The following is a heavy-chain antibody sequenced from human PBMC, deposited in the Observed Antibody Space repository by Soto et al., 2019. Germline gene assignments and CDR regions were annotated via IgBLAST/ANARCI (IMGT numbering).Heavy chain of an antibody. CDR3: AIGAQYYYDSSGYGGDAFDI. Sequence: ASVKVSCKASGYTFTSYGISWVRQAPGQGLEWMGWISAYNGNTNYAQKLQGRVTMTTDTSTSTAYMELRSLRSDDMAVYYCAIGAQYYYDSSGYGGDAFDIWGQGTMVTVSS. J-gene: IGHJ3*02. CDR2: ISAYNGNT. D-gene: IGHD3-22*01. V-gene: IGHV1-18*03. CDR1: GYTFTSYG.